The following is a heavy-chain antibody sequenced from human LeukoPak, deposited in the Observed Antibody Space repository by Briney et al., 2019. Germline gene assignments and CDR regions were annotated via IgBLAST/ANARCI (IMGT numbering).Heavy chain of an antibody. Sequence: GGSLRLSCAASGFTFSSYAMHWVRQAPGKGLEWVAVISYDGSNKYYADSVKGRFTISRDNSKNTLYLQMNSLRAEDTAVYYCADFWSGYRDYWGQGTLVTVSS. CDR3: ADFWSGYRDY. CDR2: ISYDGSNK. J-gene: IGHJ4*02. CDR1: GFTFSSYA. D-gene: IGHD3-3*01. V-gene: IGHV3-30-3*01.